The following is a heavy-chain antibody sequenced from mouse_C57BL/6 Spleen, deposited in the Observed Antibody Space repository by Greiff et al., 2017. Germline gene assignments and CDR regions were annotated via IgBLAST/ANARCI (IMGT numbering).Heavy chain of an antibody. J-gene: IGHJ2*01. Sequence: VQLQQPGAELVRPGSSVKLSCKASGYTFTSYWLDWVKQRPGQGLEWIGNIYPSDSETHYNQKFKDKATLTVDKSSSTAYMQLSSLTSEDSAVYYCARDYYGSRADDWGQGTTLTVSS. CDR3: ARDYYGSRADD. D-gene: IGHD1-1*01. CDR2: IYPSDSET. CDR1: GYTFTSYW. V-gene: IGHV1-61*01.